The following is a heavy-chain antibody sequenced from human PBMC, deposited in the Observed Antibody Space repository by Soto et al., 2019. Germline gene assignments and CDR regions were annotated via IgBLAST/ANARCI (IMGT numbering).Heavy chain of an antibody. CDR1: GGSISSSSYY. Sequence: SETLSLTCTVSGGSISSSSYYWGWIRQPPGKGLEWIGSIYYSGSTYYNPSLKSRVTISVDTSKNQFSLKLSSVTAADTAVYYCARVHPAGGDYYGMDVWGQGTTVTVSS. CDR2: IYYSGST. D-gene: IGHD6-25*01. V-gene: IGHV4-39*01. CDR3: ARVHPAGGDYYGMDV. J-gene: IGHJ6*02.